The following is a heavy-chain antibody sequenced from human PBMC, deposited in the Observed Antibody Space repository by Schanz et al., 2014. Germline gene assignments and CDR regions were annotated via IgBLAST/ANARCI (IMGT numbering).Heavy chain of an antibody. D-gene: IGHD2-8*02. CDR2: ISHNTFYT. CDR3: ARDRDAGGYDS. CDR1: GFTFTDYY. J-gene: IGHJ5*01. Sequence: QVQLVESGGGLVKPGGSLRLSCAASGFTFTDYYISWIRQAPGMGLEWVSYISHNTFYTDYADSVKGRFTISRDNAKNSVYLQMNTLRAEDTAIYFCARDRDAGGYDSWGQGTLVTVSS. V-gene: IGHV3-11*06.